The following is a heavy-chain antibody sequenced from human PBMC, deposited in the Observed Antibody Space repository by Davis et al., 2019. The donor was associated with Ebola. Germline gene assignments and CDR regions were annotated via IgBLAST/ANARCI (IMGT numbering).Heavy chain of an antibody. CDR1: EYTFTTYY. D-gene: IGHD2-15*01. CDR2: INPSGGST. V-gene: IGHV1-46*01. CDR3: ARGGCSAGFCYSPDS. J-gene: IGHJ4*02. Sequence: ASVKVSCKASEYTFTTYYIHWVRQAPGQELEWMGIINPSGGSTSYEQKFQGRVTMTRDTSTSTVYMELSSLRSEDTAVYYCARGGCSAGFCYSPDSWGQGTLVTVSS.